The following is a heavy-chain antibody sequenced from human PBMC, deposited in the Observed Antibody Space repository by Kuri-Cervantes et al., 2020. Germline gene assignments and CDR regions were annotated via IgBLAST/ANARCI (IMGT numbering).Heavy chain of an antibody. CDR1: GYTFTAYP. D-gene: IGHD3-10*01. Sequence: ASVKVSCKASGYTFTAYPMHWVRLAPGQRLEWLGRINAANGDTRYSQNFQDRVTFSRDASASTAYMELSSLRSDDTAVYYCARDSDYYGSGSYYPFGYYYYYMDVWGKGTTVTVSS. CDR3: ARDSDYYGSGSYYPFGYYYYYMDV. J-gene: IGHJ6*03. CDR2: INAANGDT. V-gene: IGHV1-3*01.